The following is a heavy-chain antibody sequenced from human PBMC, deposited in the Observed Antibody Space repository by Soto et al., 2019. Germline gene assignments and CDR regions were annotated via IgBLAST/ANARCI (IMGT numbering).Heavy chain of an antibody. D-gene: IGHD3-22*01. CDR1: GYAFTSNY. CDR2: INPGGGST. Sequence: QVQLVQSGAEVKKPGASVTVSCKASGYAFTSNYLHWVRQAPGQGLQWVGMINPGGGSTSYAQKFQGRVTLTRDTSTRTVYMELSSLRSDDTAVYYCARDSSGSDYWGQGTLVTVSS. V-gene: IGHV1-46*01. CDR3: ARDSSGSDY. J-gene: IGHJ4*02.